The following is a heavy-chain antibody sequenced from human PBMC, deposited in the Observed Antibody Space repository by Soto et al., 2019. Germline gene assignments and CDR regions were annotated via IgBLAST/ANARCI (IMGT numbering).Heavy chain of an antibody. V-gene: IGHV1-3*01. CDR2: INAGNGNT. D-gene: IGHD6-13*01. Sequence: ASVKVSCKASGYTFTSYGISWVRQAPGQRLEWMGWINAGNGNTKYSQKFQGRVTITRDTSASTAYMELSSLRSEDTAVYYCATSKRYSSTFDYWGQGTLVTVSS. CDR3: ATSKRYSSTFDY. CDR1: GYTFTSYG. J-gene: IGHJ4*02.